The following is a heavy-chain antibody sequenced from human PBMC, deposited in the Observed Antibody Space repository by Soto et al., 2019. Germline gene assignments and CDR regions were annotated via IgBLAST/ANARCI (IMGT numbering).Heavy chain of an antibody. CDR1: GFTFSNAW. V-gene: IGHV3-15*07. CDR3: TTLGHYYDTSPLDV. D-gene: IGHD3-22*01. CDR2: IKSKTDGGTT. J-gene: IGHJ6*02. Sequence: EVQLVESGGGLVKPGGPLRLSCAASGFTFSNAWMNWVRQAPGKGLEWVGRIKSKTDGGTTDYAAFVKSRFTISRDDSKKTLYLQMSSLKTEDAAVYYCTTLGHYYDTSPLDVWGQGTMVTVSS.